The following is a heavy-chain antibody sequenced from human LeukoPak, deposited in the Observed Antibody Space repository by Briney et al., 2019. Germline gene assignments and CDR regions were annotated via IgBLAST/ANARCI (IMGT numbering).Heavy chain of an antibody. CDR3: AGGYSYGLGDIDAFDI. CDR1: GFTFSSYS. D-gene: IGHD5-18*01. V-gene: IGHV3-21*01. CDR2: ISSSSSYI. J-gene: IGHJ3*02. Sequence: NPGGSLRLSCAASGFTFSSYSMNWVRQAPGKGLEWVSSISSSSSYIYYADSVKGRFTISRDNAKNSLYLQMNSLRAEDTAVYYCAGGYSYGLGDIDAFDIWGQGTMVTVSS.